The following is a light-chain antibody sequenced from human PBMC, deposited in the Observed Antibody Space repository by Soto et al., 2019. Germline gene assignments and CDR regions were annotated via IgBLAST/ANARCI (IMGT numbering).Light chain of an antibody. CDR3: QQRSNWL. Sequence: EIVLTQSPATLSLSPGERATPSCRASQSISSYLAWYQQKPGQAPRLLIYDASNRATGIPARFSGSGSGTDFTLTISSLEPEDFAVYYCQQRSNWLFGPGTKVDNK. CDR1: QSISSY. V-gene: IGKV3-11*01. J-gene: IGKJ3*01. CDR2: DAS.